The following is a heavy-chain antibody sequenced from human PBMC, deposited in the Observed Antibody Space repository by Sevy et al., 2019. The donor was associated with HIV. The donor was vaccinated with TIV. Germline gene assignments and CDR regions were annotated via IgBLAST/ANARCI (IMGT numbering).Heavy chain of an antibody. CDR1: GYTFTSYD. CDR2: MNPNSGST. J-gene: IGHJ4*02. V-gene: IGHV1-8*01. Sequence: ASVKVSCKASGYTFTSYDINWVRQATGQGLEWMGWMNPNSGSTGYAQKFQGRVTMTRNTSINTAYMELSSVRSEDTAVYYCARVVFASSGWYYWGQGTLVTVSS. D-gene: IGHD6-19*01. CDR3: ARVVFASSGWYY.